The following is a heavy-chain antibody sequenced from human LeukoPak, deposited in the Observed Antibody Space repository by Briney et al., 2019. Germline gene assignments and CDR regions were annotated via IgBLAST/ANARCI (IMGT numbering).Heavy chain of an antibody. CDR2: IYYSGST. V-gene: IGHV4-30-4*08. J-gene: IGHJ4*02. CDR3: AREASRWNLSGGDY. Sequence: SETLSLTCTVSGGSISSGDYYWSWIRQPPGKGLEWIGYIYYSGSTYYNPSLKSRVTISVDTSKNQFSLKLSSVTAADTSVYYCAREASRWNLSGGDYWGQGTLVTVSS. CDR1: GGSISSGDYY. D-gene: IGHD7-27*01.